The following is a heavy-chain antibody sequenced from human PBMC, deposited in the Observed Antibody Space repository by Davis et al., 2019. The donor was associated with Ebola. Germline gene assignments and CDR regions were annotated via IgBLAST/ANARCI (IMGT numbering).Heavy chain of an antibody. D-gene: IGHD3-3*01. Sequence: AASVKVSCKASGYTFTSYAMHWVRQAPGQRLEWMGWMNPNSGNTGYAQKFQGRVTMTRNTSISTAYMELSSLRSEDTAVYYCARASLLYDFWSGQTDYWGQGTLVTVSS. CDR3: ARASLLYDFWSGQTDY. J-gene: IGHJ4*02. CDR2: MNPNSGNT. V-gene: IGHV1-8*02. CDR1: GYTFTSYA.